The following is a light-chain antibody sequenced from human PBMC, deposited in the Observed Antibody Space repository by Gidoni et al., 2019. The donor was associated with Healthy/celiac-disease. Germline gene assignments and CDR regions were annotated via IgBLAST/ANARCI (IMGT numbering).Light chain of an antibody. CDR3: QQYGSSPGGFT. V-gene: IGKV3-20*01. Sequence: EIVLTQSPGTLSLSPGERATLSCRASQSVSSSYLAWYQQKPGQAPRLLIHGASNRATGIPDRFSGSGSGTDFTLTISRLEPEDFAVYYCQQYGSSPGGFTFGPGTKVDIK. CDR1: QSVSSSY. J-gene: IGKJ3*01. CDR2: GAS.